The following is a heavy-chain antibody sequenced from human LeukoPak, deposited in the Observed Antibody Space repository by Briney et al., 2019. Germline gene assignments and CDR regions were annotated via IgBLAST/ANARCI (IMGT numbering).Heavy chain of an antibody. CDR1: GGSLSRGGYS. Sequence: SETPFLTRAGSGGSLSRGGYSWSWIRQPPRKGLEWVGYIHHSGSTYYNPSLKSRVTISVDRSKNQFSLKLSSVTAADTAVYYCARADSSGYYEVDYWGQGTLVTVSS. CDR3: ARADSSGYYEVDY. D-gene: IGHD3-22*01. V-gene: IGHV4-30-2*01. J-gene: IGHJ4*02. CDR2: IHHSGST.